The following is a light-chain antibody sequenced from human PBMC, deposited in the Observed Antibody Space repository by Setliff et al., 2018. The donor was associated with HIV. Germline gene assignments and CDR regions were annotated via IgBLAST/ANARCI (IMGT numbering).Light chain of an antibody. Sequence: QSALAQPPSASGTPGQRVTISCSGSSSNIGSNTVNWYQQLPGTAPKLLIYRNNQRPSGVPDRFSGSKSGTSASLAISGPQSEDGADYYCAAWDGSLNGYVFGTGTKVTVL. V-gene: IGLV1-44*01. CDR2: RNN. J-gene: IGLJ1*01. CDR3: AAWDGSLNGYV. CDR1: SSNIGSNT.